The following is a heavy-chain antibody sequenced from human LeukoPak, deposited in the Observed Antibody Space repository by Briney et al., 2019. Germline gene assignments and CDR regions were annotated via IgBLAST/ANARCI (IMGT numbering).Heavy chain of an antibody. D-gene: IGHD5-12*01. V-gene: IGHV3-48*03. J-gene: IGHJ5*02. CDR1: GFTFSSYE. CDR3: AREDRVDKGGYGGSGWFDP. CDR2: ISSSGSTI. Sequence: GGSLRLSCAASGFTFSSYEMNWVRQAPGKGLEWVSYISSSGSTIYYADSVKGRFTISRDNAKNSLYLQMNSLRAEDTAVYYCAREDRVDKGGYGGSGWFDPWGQGTLVTVSS.